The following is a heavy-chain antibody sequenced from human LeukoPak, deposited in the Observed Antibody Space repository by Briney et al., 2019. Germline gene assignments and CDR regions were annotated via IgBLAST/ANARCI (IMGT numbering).Heavy chain of an antibody. D-gene: IGHD2-8*01. CDR1: GFTFSSYG. CDR3: AKLYAYYFDY. Sequence: PGGSLRLSCAASGFTFSSYGMHWVRQAPGKGLEWVAFIRYDGSNKYYADSVKGRFTIPRDNSKNTLYLQMNSLRAEDTAVYYCAKLYAYYFDYWGQGTLVTVSS. V-gene: IGHV3-30*02. CDR2: IRYDGSNK. J-gene: IGHJ4*02.